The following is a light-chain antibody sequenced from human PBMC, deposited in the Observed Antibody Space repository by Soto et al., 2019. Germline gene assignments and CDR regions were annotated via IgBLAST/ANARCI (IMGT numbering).Light chain of an antibody. CDR1: QSVNSH. Sequence: EIVLTQSPATLSFSPCEIATLSCRASQSVNSHLGWYQQQPGQAPRLLIYDASNRATGIPARFSGSGSGTDFTLTISNLEPEDFAVYYCHQRSNWPLTFGGGTKVDIK. J-gene: IGKJ4*01. CDR3: HQRSNWPLT. V-gene: IGKV3-11*01. CDR2: DAS.